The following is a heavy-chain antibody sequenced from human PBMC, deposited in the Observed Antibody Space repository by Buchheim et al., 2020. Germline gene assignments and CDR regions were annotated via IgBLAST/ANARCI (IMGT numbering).Heavy chain of an antibody. CDR2: IIPILAIA. Sequence: QVQLVQSGAEVKKPGSSVKVSCKVSGGTFSSYTIYWVRQAPGQGLEWMGRIIPILAIAHYAQKFPGRVTITADKSTSTAYMELSSLRSEDTAVYYCARVHCGGDCYSSYYYGMDVWGQGTT. D-gene: IGHD2-21*02. J-gene: IGHJ6*02. V-gene: IGHV1-69*02. CDR1: GGTFSSYT. CDR3: ARVHCGGDCYSSYYYGMDV.